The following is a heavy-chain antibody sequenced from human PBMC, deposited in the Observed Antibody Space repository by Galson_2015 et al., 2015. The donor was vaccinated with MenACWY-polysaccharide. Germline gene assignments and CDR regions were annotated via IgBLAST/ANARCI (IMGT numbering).Heavy chain of an antibody. Sequence: SLRLSCAASGFTFSSHGMHWVRQAPGKGLEWVAVISYDGSNKYYADSVKGRFTISRDNSKNTLYLQMNSLRAEDTAVYYCAKDFFGDSSTSYYYYYGMDVWGQGTTVTVSS. V-gene: IGHV3-30*18. CDR1: GFTFSSHG. D-gene: IGHD3-16*01. CDR3: AKDFFGDSSTSYYYYYGMDV. J-gene: IGHJ6*02. CDR2: ISYDGSNK.